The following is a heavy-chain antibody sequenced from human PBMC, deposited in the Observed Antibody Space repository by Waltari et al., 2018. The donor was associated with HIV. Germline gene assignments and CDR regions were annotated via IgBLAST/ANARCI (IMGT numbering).Heavy chain of an antibody. CDR2: IYYSGST. V-gene: IGHV4-59*01. J-gene: IGHJ3*02. D-gene: IGHD3-3*01. Sequence: QVQLQESGPGLVKPSETLSLTCTVSGGSISSYYWSWIRQPPGKGLEWIGYIYYSGSTNYNPSLKSRVTISVDTSKNQFSLKLSSVTAADTAVYYCARSITIFGVVNLVGAFDIWGQGTMVTVSS. CDR3: ARSITIFGVVNLVGAFDI. CDR1: GGSISSYY.